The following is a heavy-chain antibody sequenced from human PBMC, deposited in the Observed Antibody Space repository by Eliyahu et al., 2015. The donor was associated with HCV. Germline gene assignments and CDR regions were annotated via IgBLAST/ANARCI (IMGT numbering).Heavy chain of an antibody. CDR1: GGSFRDYY. V-gene: IGHV4-34*02. J-gene: IGHJ2*01. CDR3: ARGESNSGWDWSFDV. Sequence: QVQLQQWGAGLVKPSETLSLTCAVYGGSFRDYYWSWIRQTPGKGLEWIGEVNHKRTKNYNPSLNSRVTISGDMAKNQFSLKLTSLSVADTAIYYCARGESNSGWDWSFDVWGRGNLVTVS. D-gene: IGHD6-19*01. CDR2: VNHKRTK.